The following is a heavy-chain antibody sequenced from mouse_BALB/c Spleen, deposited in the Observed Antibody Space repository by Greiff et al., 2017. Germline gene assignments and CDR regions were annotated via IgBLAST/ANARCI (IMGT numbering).Heavy chain of an antibody. CDR1: GFNIKDYY. V-gene: IGHV14-1*02. Sequence: VQLQQSGAELVRPGALVKLSCKASGFNIKDYYMHWVKQRPEQGLEWIGWIDPENGNTIYDPKFQGKASITADTSSNTSYLQLSSLTSEDTAVYYCARGGNYYGSSPGWFAYWGQGTLVTVSA. CDR3: ARGGNYYGSSPGWFAY. D-gene: IGHD1-1*01. J-gene: IGHJ3*01. CDR2: IDPENGNT.